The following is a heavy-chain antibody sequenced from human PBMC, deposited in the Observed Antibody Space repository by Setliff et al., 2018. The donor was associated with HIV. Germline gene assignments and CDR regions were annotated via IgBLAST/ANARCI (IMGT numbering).Heavy chain of an antibody. CDR3: TRWLGYYDSSGYYDYGMDV. D-gene: IGHD3-22*01. CDR2: IRSKANSYAT. CDR1: GFTFSNAW. Sequence: PGGSLRLSCAASGFTFSNAWMSWVRRAPGKGLEWVGRIRSKANSYATAYAASVKGRFTISRDDSKNTAYLQMNSLKTEDTAVYYCTRWLGYYDSSGYYDYGMDVWGQGTTVTVSS. J-gene: IGHJ6*02. V-gene: IGHV3-73*01.